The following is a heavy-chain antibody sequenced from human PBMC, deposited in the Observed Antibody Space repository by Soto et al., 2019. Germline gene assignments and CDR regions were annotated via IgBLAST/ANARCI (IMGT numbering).Heavy chain of an antibody. CDR2: LSGSGGST. D-gene: IGHD3-16*01. J-gene: IGHJ3*02. V-gene: IGHV3-23*01. CDR1: GFTFSSYA. CDR3: AKLTYYDYVLGIYSGAFDI. Sequence: EVQLLESGGGLVQPGGSLRLSCAASGFTFSSYAMSWVRQAPGKGLDWVSALSGSGGSTYYADSVKGRFTISRDNSKNTLYLQMNSLRAEDTAVYYCAKLTYYDYVLGIYSGAFDIWGQGTMVTVSS.